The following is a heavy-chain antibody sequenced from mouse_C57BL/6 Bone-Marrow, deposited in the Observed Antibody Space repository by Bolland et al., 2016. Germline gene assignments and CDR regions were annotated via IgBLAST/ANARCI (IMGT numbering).Heavy chain of an antibody. Sequence: GSTYYNEKFKGKATLTVDKSSSTAYMLLSSLTSEDSAVYFCARCDLSPYYYAMDYWGQGTS. CDR2: GST. CDR3: ARCDLSPYYYAMDY. J-gene: IGHJ4*01. V-gene: IGHV1-75*01.